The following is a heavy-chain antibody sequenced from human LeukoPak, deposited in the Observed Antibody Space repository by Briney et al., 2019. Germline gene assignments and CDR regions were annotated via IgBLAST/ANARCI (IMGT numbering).Heavy chain of an antibody. V-gene: IGHV3-48*03. J-gene: IGHJ6*02. D-gene: IGHD6-19*01. Sequence: GGSLRLSCAASGFIFSSYEMNWVRQAPGKGLEWVSYINSVGSTIYYADSVKGRFTISRDNAKNSLYLQMNSLRAEDTAVYYCANLRIAVAGRGAWGQGTTVTVSS. CDR1: GFIFSSYE. CDR2: INSVGSTI. CDR3: ANLRIAVAGRGA.